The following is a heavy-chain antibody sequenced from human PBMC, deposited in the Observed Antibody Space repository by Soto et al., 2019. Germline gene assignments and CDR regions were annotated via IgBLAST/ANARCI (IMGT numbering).Heavy chain of an antibody. V-gene: IGHV3-33*01. D-gene: IGHD4-17*01. CDR3: ARDYGDYEAAGWFDP. CDR2: IWYDGSNK. J-gene: IGHJ5*02. CDR1: GFTFSSYG. Sequence: QVQLVESGGGVVQPGRSLRLSCAASGFTFSSYGMHWVRQAPGKGLEWVAVIWYDGSNKYYADSVKGRFTISRDNSNNTLYLQMNSLRAEDTAVYYCARDYGDYEAAGWFDPWGQGTLVTVSS.